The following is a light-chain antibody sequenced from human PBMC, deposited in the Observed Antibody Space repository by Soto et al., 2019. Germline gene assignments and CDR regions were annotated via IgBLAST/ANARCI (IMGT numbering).Light chain of an antibody. CDR2: DVS. CDR3: SSYPSSSTLGV. Sequence: QSALTQPASVSGSPGQSITISCTGTSSDVGGYNYVSWYQQHPGKAPKLMIYDVSNRPSGVSNRFSGSKSGNTASLTISGLQAEDEDDYYCSSYPSSSTLGVFGTGTKLTVL. J-gene: IGLJ1*01. CDR1: SSDVGGYNY. V-gene: IGLV2-14*01.